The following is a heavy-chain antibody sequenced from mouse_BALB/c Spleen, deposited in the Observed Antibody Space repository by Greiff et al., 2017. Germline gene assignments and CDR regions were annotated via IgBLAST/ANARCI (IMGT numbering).Heavy chain of an antibody. CDR1: GYSITSDYA. CDR2: ISYSGST. V-gene: IGHV3-2*02. Sequence: EVKLQESGPGLVKPSQSLSLTCTVTGYSITSDYAWNWIRQFPGNKLEWMGYISYSGSTSYNPSLKSRTSITRDTSKNQFFLQLNSVTTEDTATYYCARSEYYGSGYVAWFAYWGQGTLVTVSA. D-gene: IGHD1-1*01. CDR3: ARSEYYGSGYVAWFAY. J-gene: IGHJ3*01.